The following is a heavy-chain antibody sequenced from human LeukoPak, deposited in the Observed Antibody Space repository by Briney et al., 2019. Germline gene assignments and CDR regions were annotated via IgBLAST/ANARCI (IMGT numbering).Heavy chain of an antibody. D-gene: IGHD6-13*01. Sequence: GGSLRLSCAASGFTFDDYAMHWVRHAPGKGLEWVSLISWDGGSTYYADSVKGRFTISRDNSKNSLYLQMNSLRAEDTALYYCAKDIRAAAGYYFDYWGQGTLVTVSS. CDR2: ISWDGGST. CDR3: AKDIRAAAGYYFDY. V-gene: IGHV3-43D*03. CDR1: GFTFDDYA. J-gene: IGHJ4*02.